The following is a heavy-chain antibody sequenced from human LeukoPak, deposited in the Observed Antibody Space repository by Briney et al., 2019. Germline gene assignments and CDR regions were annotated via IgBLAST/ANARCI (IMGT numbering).Heavy chain of an antibody. V-gene: IGHV1-58*01. Sequence: GASVKVSCKASGFTFTSSAVQWVRQARGQRLEWIGWIVVGSGNTNYAQKFQERVTITRDMSTSTAYMGLSSLRSEDTAVYYCAAAIDYGDYLPPLGYWGQGTLVTVSS. D-gene: IGHD4-17*01. CDR2: IVVGSGNT. J-gene: IGHJ4*02. CDR1: GFTFTSSA. CDR3: AAAIDYGDYLPPLGY.